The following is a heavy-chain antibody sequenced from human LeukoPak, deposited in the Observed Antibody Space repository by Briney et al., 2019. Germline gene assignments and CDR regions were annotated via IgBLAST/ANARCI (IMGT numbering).Heavy chain of an antibody. V-gene: IGHV1-69*04. D-gene: IGHD5-18*01. CDR3: ARDVSLDDEVDTAMAIDY. J-gene: IGHJ4*02. CDR2: IIPFLART. Sequence: SVKVSCKASGGTFSRNGISWVRQAPGQGLEWMGRIIPFLARTNYAQKFQGRVTITADKSTSTAYMELSSLRSEDTAVYYCARDVSLDDEVDTAMAIDYWGQGTLVTVSS. CDR1: GGTFSRNG.